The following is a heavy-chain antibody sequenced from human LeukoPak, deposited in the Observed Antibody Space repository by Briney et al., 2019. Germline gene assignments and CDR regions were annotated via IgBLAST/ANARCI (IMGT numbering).Heavy chain of an antibody. D-gene: IGHD3-10*01. CDR1: GFTFSSYS. Sequence: PGGSLRLSCAASGFTFSSYSMNWVRQAPGKGLEWVSYISSSSSTIYYADSVKGRFTISRDNAKNSLYLQMNSLRAEDTAVYYCARDVYMPYYYGSGSYMVDYWGQGTLVTVSS. V-gene: IGHV3-48*01. CDR3: ARDVYMPYYYGSGSYMVDY. CDR2: ISSSSSTI. J-gene: IGHJ4*02.